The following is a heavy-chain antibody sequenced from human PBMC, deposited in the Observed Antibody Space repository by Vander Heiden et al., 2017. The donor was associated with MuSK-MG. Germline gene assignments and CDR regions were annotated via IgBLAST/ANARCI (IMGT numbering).Heavy chain of an antibody. V-gene: IGHV3-33*05. D-gene: IGHD6-19*01. J-gene: IGHJ3*01. Sequence: QVQLVESGGGVVQPGTTLRLACAASGVNLNKFVMHWVRQAPGKGLEWVAVISLDGSTTDYVDSVKGRFTISRDDSKNTLFLQMSHLRREDTAVYYCARDISGSPGDAFDLWGPGTKVTVSS. CDR1: GVNLNKFV. CDR3: ARDISGSPGDAFDL. CDR2: ISLDGSTT.